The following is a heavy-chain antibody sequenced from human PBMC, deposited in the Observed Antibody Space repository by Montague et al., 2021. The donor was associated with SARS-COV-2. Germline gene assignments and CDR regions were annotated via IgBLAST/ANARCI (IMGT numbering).Heavy chain of an antibody. V-gene: IGHV6-1*01. J-gene: IGHJ4*02. CDR2: KWKN. CDR3: ARTSASSDY. D-gene: IGHD1-26*01. Sequence: KWKNDYAVSVKSRITINPDTSKNQISLQLNSVTPEDTAVYYCARTSASSDYWGQGTLVTVSS.